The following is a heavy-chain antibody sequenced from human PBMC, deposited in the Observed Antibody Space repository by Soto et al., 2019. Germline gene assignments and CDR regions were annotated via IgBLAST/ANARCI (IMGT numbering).Heavy chain of an antibody. CDR1: GFTFSNAW. CDR2: IKSKTDGGTT. D-gene: IGHD3-22*01. J-gene: IGHJ6*02. Sequence: GGSLRLSCAASGFTFSNAWMSWVRQAPGKGLEWVGRIKSKTDGGTTDYAAPVKGRFTISRDDSKNTLYLQMNSLKTEDTAVYYCTTERRGYYDSSGYQTWTRYYYYGMDVWGQGTTVTVSS. CDR3: TTERRGYYDSSGYQTWTRYYYYGMDV. V-gene: IGHV3-15*01.